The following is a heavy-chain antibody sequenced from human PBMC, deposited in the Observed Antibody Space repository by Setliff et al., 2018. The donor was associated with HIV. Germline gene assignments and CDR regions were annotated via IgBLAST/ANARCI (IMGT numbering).Heavy chain of an antibody. Sequence: ASVKVSCKASGYTFTGYYMHWVRQAPGQGLEWTGWINPNSGGTNYAQKFQGWVTMTRDTSISTAYMELSRLRSDDTAVYYCARGGLGGDYGVGVFYYYYYGMDVWGQGTTVTVSS. J-gene: IGHJ6*02. CDR1: GYTFTGYY. CDR3: ARGGLGGDYGVGVFYYYYYGMDV. V-gene: IGHV1-2*04. CDR2: INPNSGGT. D-gene: IGHD4-17*01.